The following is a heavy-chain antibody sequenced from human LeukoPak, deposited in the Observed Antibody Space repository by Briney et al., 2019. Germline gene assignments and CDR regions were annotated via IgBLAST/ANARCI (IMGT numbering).Heavy chain of an antibody. V-gene: IGHV4-59*08. D-gene: IGHD3-22*01. Sequence: SETLPLTCTVSGGSISSYYWSWIRQPPGKGLEWIGYIYYSGSTNYNPSLKSRVTISVDTSKNQFSLKLSSVTAADTAVYYCARHEVYYYDSSGYTYFDYWGQGTLVTVSS. CDR1: GGSISSYY. CDR3: ARHEVYYYDSSGYTYFDY. J-gene: IGHJ4*02. CDR2: IYYSGST.